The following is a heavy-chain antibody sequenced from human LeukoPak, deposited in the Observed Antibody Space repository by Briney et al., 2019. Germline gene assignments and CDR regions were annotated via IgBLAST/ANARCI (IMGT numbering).Heavy chain of an antibody. D-gene: IGHD3-22*01. V-gene: IGHV5-51*01. Sequence: GESLKISFKGSGXSFTNYCIGWVRQMPGKGLEWMGIIYPDDSDTRYSPSFQGQVTMSADKSISTAHLQWSSLKASDTAMYYCARHSSYYDSSGYYWLDYWGQGTLVTVSS. J-gene: IGHJ4*02. CDR1: GXSFTNYC. CDR3: ARHSSYYDSSGYYWLDY. CDR2: IYPDDSDT.